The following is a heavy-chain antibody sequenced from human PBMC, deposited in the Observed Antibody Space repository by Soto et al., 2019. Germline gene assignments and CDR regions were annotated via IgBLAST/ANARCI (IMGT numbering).Heavy chain of an antibody. D-gene: IGHD1-26*01. CDR2: ISAYNGNT. CDR3: ARSPGSGSYFAGLSWFDP. J-gene: IGHJ5*02. CDR1: GYTFTSYG. V-gene: IGHV1-18*01. Sequence: ASVKVSCKASGYTFTSYGISWVRQAPGQGLEWMGWISAYNGNTNYAQKLQGRVTMTTDTSMSTAYMELRSLRSDDTAVYYCARSPGSGSYFAGLSWFDPWGQGTLVTVSS.